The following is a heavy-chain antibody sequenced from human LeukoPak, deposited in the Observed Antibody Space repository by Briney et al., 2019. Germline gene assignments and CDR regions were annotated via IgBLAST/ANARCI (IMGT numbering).Heavy chain of an antibody. Sequence: PSETLSHTCTVSGGSISGYYWTWIRQLPGKGLELIGYIYNSGITNYNPSLKSRVTVSVDTSKNQFSLRLTSVTAADTAVYYCARSVPSLDYLFDSWGHGTLVTVSS. CDR1: GGSISGYY. V-gene: IGHV4-59*08. CDR3: ARSVPSLDYLFDS. D-gene: IGHD4-11*01. CDR2: IYNSGIT. J-gene: IGHJ5*01.